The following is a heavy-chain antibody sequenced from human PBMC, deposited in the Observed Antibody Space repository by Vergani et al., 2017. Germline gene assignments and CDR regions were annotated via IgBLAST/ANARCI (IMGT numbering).Heavy chain of an antibody. CDR3: ARLYCRYINGNQYFDY. Sequence: EVQLVQSGAEVKKPGESLTISCQISGYSFTNYWIGWVRQLPGKGLEWMGIIHPADSDTRYSPSFQGQVTISVDKSISTAYLQRSTLRASDSAMYYCARLYCRYINGNQYFDYWGQGTLVTVSS. D-gene: IGHD1-14*01. CDR2: IHPADSDT. J-gene: IGHJ4*02. V-gene: IGHV5-51*01. CDR1: GYSFTNYW.